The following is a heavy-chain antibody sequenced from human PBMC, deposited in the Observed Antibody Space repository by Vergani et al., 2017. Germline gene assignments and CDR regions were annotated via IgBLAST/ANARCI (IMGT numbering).Heavy chain of an antibody. CDR2: ISSSSSYI. D-gene: IGHD6-19*01. CDR3: ARPKSSGWFYYMDV. J-gene: IGHJ6*03. V-gene: IGHV3-21*01. Sequence: VQLVESGGGLVKPGGSLRLSCAASGFTFSSYSMNWVRQAPGKGLEGVSSISSSSSYIYYADSVKGRFTISRDNAKNSLYLQMYSLRAEDTAVYYCARPKSSGWFYYMDVWGKGTTVTVSS. CDR1: GFTFSSYS.